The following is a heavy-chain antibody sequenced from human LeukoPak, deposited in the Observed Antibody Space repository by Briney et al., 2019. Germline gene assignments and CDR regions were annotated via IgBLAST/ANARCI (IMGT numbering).Heavy chain of an antibody. CDR2: IYYSGST. CDR3: ARGPWEYYYDSSGYYPDY. J-gene: IGHJ4*02. Sequence: PSETLSLTCTVSGGSVSSGSYYWSWIRQPPGKGLEWIGYIYYSGSTNYTPSLKSRVTISVDTSKNQFSLKLSSVTAADTAVYYCARGPWEYYYDSSGYYPDYWGQGTLVTVSS. CDR1: GGSVSSGSYY. D-gene: IGHD3-22*01. V-gene: IGHV4-61*01.